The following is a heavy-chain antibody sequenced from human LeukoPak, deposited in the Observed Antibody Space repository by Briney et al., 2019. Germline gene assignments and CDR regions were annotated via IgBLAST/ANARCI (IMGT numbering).Heavy chain of an antibody. V-gene: IGHV4-31*03. CDR1: GDSIRTGGYY. Sequence: PSETLSLTCTVSGDSIRTGGYYWAWIRQHRERGLEWIGYIYYSGSTHYNPSLQSRVTISVDTSKNQFSLNLNSVTAADTAVYYCARVIAVVPIGVYHYYAMDVWGQGTTVTVSS. CDR2: IYYSGST. D-gene: IGHD2-21*01. J-gene: IGHJ6*02. CDR3: ARVIAVVPIGVYHYYAMDV.